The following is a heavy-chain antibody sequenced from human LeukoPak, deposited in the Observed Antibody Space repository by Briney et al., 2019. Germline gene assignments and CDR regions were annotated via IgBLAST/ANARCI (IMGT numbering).Heavy chain of an antibody. CDR3: ARYPRSSGNPSPDDY. CDR2: IIPIFGTA. CDR1: GGTFSSYA. V-gene: IGHV1-69*06. D-gene: IGHD1-26*01. J-gene: IGHJ4*02. Sequence: ASVKVSCKASGGTFSSYAISWVRQAPGQGLEWMGGIIPIFGTANYAQKFQGRVTITADKSTSTAYMELSSLRSEDTAVYYCARYPRSSGNPSPDDYWGQGTLVTVSS.